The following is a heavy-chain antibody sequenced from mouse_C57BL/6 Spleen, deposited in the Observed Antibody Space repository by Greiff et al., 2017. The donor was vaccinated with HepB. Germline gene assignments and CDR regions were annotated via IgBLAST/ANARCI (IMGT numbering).Heavy chain of an antibody. CDR1: GYSITSGYY. J-gene: IGHJ1*03. CDR2: ISYDGSN. D-gene: IGHD1-1*02. Sequence: EVQRVESGPGLVKPSQSLSLTCSVTGYSITSGYYWNWIRQFPGNKLEWMGYISYDGSNNYNPSLKNRISITRDTSKNQFFLKLNSVTTEDTATYYWARGGGRGYFDVWGTGTTVTVSS. V-gene: IGHV3-6*01. CDR3: ARGGGRGYFDV.